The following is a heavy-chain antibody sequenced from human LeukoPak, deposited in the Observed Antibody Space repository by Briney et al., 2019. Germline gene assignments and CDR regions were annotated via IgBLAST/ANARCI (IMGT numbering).Heavy chain of an antibody. CDR3: AKTGLIAAAGTWWFDP. D-gene: IGHD6-13*01. J-gene: IGHJ5*02. CDR2: ISGSGGST. Sequence: QPGGALRLSCAASGLTFSSYAMSWVRQAPGKGLEWVSAISGSGGSTYYADSVKGRFTISRDNSKNTLYLQMNSLRAEDTAVYYCAKTGLIAAAGTWWFDPWGQGTLVTVSS. CDR1: GLTFSSYA. V-gene: IGHV3-23*01.